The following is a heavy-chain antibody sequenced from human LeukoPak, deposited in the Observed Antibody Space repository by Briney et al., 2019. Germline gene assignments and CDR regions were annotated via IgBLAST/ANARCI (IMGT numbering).Heavy chain of an antibody. CDR1: GFIFSDYY. CDR2: ISSSSIYT. CDR3: ARGSPPDY. V-gene: IGHV3-11*05. D-gene: IGHD2-15*01. Sequence: GGSLRLSCAASGFIFSDYYMNWIRQAPGKGLEWLSYISSSSIYTNYADSVKGRFTISRDNAMNSLYLQLNGLRAEDTAVYYCARGSPPDYWGQGTLVTVSS. J-gene: IGHJ4*02.